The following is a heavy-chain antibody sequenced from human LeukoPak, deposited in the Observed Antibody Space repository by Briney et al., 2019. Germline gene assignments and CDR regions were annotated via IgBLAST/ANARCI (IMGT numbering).Heavy chain of an antibody. CDR2: IKQDEREK. CDR3: ARAGISHLLYYFDN. Sequence: GGSLRLSCAAYTLTFYTYWMRWVRQAPGKGLEWVANIKQDEREKYYVDSVKGRFTISRDNAKNSLYLQMNSLRAEDLAVYYCARAGISHLLYYFDNWGQGTLVTVSS. CDR1: TLTFYTYW. D-gene: IGHD2-15*01. J-gene: IGHJ4*02. V-gene: IGHV3-7*01.